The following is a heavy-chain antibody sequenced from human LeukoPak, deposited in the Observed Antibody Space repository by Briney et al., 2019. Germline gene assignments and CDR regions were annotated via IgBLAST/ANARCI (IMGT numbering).Heavy chain of an antibody. CDR2: TSGSSSYI. D-gene: IGHD2-15*01. CDR3: ARDLEEYCSGGSCSLFDY. Sequence: GGSLRLSCAASGFIFSSYSMNWVRQAPGKGLEWVASTSGSSSYIYYADSVKGRFTISRDNAKKSLYLQMNSLRAEDTAVYYCARDLEEYCSGGSCSLFDYWGQGTLVTVSS. V-gene: IGHV3-21*01. CDR1: GFIFSSYS. J-gene: IGHJ4*02.